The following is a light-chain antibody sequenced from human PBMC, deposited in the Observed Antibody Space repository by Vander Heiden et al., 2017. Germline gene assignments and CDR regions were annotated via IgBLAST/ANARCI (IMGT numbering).Light chain of an antibody. CDR3: GSWKHRPVLYV. Sequence: QSALTQPASVSASLGQSVTISCTGTANDIGTYILVSWYQQYPGKAPTLILYQVNKRPPGVSGRFPGPQSGNTASMTISGLKAEDEADYFCGSWKHRPVLYVFGGGTKATVL. CDR2: QVN. J-gene: IGLJ1*01. CDR1: ANDIGTYIL. V-gene: IGLV2-14*02.